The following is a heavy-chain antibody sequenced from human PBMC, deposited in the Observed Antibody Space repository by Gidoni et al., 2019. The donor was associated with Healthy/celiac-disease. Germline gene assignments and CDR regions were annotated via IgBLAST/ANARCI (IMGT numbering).Heavy chain of an antibody. V-gene: IGHV3-48*02. CDR3: ARGVYYYDSSGYIDY. J-gene: IGHJ4*02. CDR1: GFPFSSYS. Sequence: EVQLVESGGGLVQPGGSLRLSCAASGFPFSSYSMNWVRQAPGKGLEWVSYISSSSSTIYYADSVKGRFTISRDNAKNSLYLQRNSLRDEDTAVYYCARGVYYYDSSGYIDYWGQGTLVTVSS. D-gene: IGHD3-22*01. CDR2: ISSSSSTI.